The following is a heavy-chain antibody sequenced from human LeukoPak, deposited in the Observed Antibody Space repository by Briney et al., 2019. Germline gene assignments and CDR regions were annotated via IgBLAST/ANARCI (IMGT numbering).Heavy chain of an antibody. V-gene: IGHV1-46*01. CDR3: ARDRVAGTRAFDI. CDR1: GYTFTSYY. D-gene: IGHD6-19*01. CDR2: INPSGGSA. J-gene: IGHJ3*02. Sequence: ASVKVSCKASGYTFTSYYMHWVRQAPGQGLEWMGIINPSGGSASYAQKFQGRVTMTRDTSTSTVYMELSSLRSGDTAVYYCARDRVAGTRAFDIWGQGTMVTVSS.